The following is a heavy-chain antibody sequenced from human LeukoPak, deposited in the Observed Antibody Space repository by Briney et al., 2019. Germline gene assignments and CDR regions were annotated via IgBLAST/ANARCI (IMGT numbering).Heavy chain of an antibody. Sequence: SVKVSCKASGGTFSSYAISWVRQAPGQGLEWMGRIIPIFGTANYAQKFQGRVTITTDESTSTAYMELSSLRSEDTAVYYCASSTTGTTGDAFDIWGQGTMVTVSS. D-gene: IGHD1-1*01. CDR2: IIPIFGTA. V-gene: IGHV1-69*05. J-gene: IGHJ3*02. CDR1: GGTFSSYA. CDR3: ASSTTGTTGDAFDI.